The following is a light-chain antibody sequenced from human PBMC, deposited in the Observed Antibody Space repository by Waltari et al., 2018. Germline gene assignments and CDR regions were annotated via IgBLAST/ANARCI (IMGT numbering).Light chain of an antibody. J-gene: IGKJ1*01. V-gene: IGKV1-5*03. CDR3: QQYLTVWS. Sequence: IQMTQSPSTLSASVGDRVTITCRASQSIFVWFAWYQQKPGKAPKLLIYKASTLQSGIPSRFSGSGSGTEFTLTITSLQDDDFATYYCQQYLTVWSFGQGTKVEIK. CDR1: QSIFVW. CDR2: KAS.